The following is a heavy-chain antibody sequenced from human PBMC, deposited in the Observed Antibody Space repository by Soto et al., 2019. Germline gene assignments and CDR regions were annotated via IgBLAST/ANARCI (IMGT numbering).Heavy chain of an antibody. Sequence: QVQLVQSGSELKKPGASVKVSCKASGYTFTSYAMNWVRQAPGQGLEWMGWINTNTGNPTYAQGFTGRFVFSLDTSVSTSYLQICSLKAEDTAVYYCARRSCSSNSCDFLPDYWGQGTLVTVAS. CDR1: GYTFTSYA. J-gene: IGHJ4*02. CDR3: ARRSCSSNSCDFLPDY. CDR2: INTNTGNP. D-gene: IGHD2-2*01. V-gene: IGHV7-4-1*01.